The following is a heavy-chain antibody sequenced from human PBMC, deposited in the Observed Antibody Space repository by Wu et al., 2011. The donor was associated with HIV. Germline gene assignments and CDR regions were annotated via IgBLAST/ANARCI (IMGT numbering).Heavy chain of an antibody. CDR2: ISHNSQT. V-gene: IGHV1-69*04. D-gene: IGHD3-3*01. CDR1: GGTFNSYG. J-gene: IGHJ4*02. CDR3: ASQSYDFYPD. Sequence: QVQLGAGLGRAVKKPGSSVKVSCKASGGTFNSYGITWVRQAPGQGLEWIAWISHNSQTIYAQKFQGRVTMTEDTSTDTAYMELSSLRSEDTAVYYCASQSYDFYPDWGQGTLVTVSS.